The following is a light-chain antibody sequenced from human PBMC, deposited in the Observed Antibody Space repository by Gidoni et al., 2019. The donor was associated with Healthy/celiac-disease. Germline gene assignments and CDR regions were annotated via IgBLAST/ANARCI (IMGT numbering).Light chain of an antibody. CDR2: DAS. J-gene: IGKJ2*01. V-gene: IGKV1-33*01. CDR3: QQYDNLPVT. Sequence: DIQMPQSPSSLSASVGDRVTITCQASQDISNYLNWYQQKPGKATKLLIYDASNVETGVPSMFSGSGSGTDFTFTISSLQPEDIATYYCQQYDNLPVTFGQGTKLEIK. CDR1: QDISNY.